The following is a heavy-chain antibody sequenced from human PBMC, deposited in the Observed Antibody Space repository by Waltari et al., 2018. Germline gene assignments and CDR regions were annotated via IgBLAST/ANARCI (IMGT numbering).Heavy chain of an antibody. D-gene: IGHD3-10*01. J-gene: IGHJ4*02. CDR3: ARDGGYYGSGSYSDY. CDR2: IYSSGST. CDR1: GGSISSHY. Sequence: QVQLQESGPGLVKPSETLSLTCTVSGGSISSHYWSWIRQPPGKGLEWIGYIYSSGSTNYNPTLKIRVTISVDTSKNQCSLKLSSVTAADTAVYYCARDGGYYGSGSYSDYWGQGTLVTVSS. V-gene: IGHV4-59*11.